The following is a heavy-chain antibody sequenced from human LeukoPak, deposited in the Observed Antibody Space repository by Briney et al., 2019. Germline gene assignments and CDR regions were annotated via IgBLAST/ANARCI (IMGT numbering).Heavy chain of an antibody. Sequence: GGSLRLSCAASGFTFSGSAMHWVRQASGKGLEWVGRIRSKANSYATSYAASVKGRFTISRDDSKNTAYLQMNSLKTEDTAIYYCTSRGNYDSSYYMDVWGKGTTVTVSS. J-gene: IGHJ6*03. V-gene: IGHV3-73*01. CDR2: IRSKANSYAT. D-gene: IGHD3-22*01. CDR1: GFTFSGSA. CDR3: TSRGNYDSSYYMDV.